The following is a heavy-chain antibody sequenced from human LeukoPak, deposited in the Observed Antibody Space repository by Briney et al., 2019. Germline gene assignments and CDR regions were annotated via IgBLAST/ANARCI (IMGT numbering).Heavy chain of an antibody. CDR3: AKKLRSCSGGACSPANYFDY. Sequence: PGGSLRLSCAASGFTFSSYAMHWVRQAPGKGLEWVAVISYDGSNKYYADSVKGRFTISRDNSKNTLYLQMDSLRAEDTAIYYCAKKLRSCSGGACSPANYFDYWGQGTLVTVSS. J-gene: IGHJ4*02. D-gene: IGHD2-15*01. CDR1: GFTFSSYA. CDR2: ISYDGSNK. V-gene: IGHV3-30-3*02.